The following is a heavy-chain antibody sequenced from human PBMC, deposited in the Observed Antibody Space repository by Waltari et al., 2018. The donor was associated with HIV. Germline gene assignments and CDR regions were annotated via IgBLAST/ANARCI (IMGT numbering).Heavy chain of an antibody. D-gene: IGHD3-16*01. CDR2: ISGSSSYI. J-gene: IGHJ3*02. Sequence: EVQLVESGGGLVKPGGSLRLSCTASGFTFSRFSMKWVCQAPGKGLEWVSSISGSSSYIFYADSVKGRFTISRDNAKNSLFLQMNSLRAEDTAVYYCARAFGPPDAFDIWGQGTMVTVSS. CDR3: ARAFGPPDAFDI. CDR1: GFTFSRFS. V-gene: IGHV3-21*01.